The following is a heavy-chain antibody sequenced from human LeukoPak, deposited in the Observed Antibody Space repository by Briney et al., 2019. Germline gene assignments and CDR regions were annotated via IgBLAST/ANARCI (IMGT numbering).Heavy chain of an antibody. CDR3: ARRSIRFLEWSLSFDY. CDR1: GGSISSYY. J-gene: IGHJ4*02. Sequence: SETLSLTCTVSGGSISSYYWSWIRQPPGKGLEWIGYIYYSGSTNYNPSLKSRVTISVDTSKNQFSLKLSSVTAADTAVYYCARRSIRFLEWSLSFDYWGQGTLVTVSS. CDR2: IYYSGST. V-gene: IGHV4-59*08. D-gene: IGHD3-3*01.